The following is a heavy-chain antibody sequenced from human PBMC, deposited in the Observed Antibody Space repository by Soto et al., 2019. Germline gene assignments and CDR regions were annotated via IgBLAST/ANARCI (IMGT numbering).Heavy chain of an antibody. CDR3: ASDMYYYDSSGYFYRPFDY. J-gene: IGHJ4*02. V-gene: IGHV3-48*03. D-gene: IGHD3-22*01. Sequence: GGSLRLSCAASGFTFSSYEMNWVRQAPGKGLEWVSYISSSGSTIYYADSVKGRFTISRDNAKNSLYLQMNSLRAEDTAVYYCASDMYYYDSSGYFYRPFDYWGQGTLVTVSS. CDR1: GFTFSSYE. CDR2: ISSSGSTI.